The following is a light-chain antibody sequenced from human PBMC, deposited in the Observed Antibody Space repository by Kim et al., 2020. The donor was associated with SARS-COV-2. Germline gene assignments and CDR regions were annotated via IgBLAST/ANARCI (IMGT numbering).Light chain of an antibody. J-gene: IGKJ4*01. V-gene: IGKV3D-15*01. CDR3: QQYSDWPLT. CDR2: GAS. CDR1: QSVSSN. Sequence: EIVMTQSPATLSVSPGERATLSCRASQSVSSNLAWYQQKPGQPPRLLISGASTRATGIPARFSGSGAGTEFTLTISSLQSEDFAVYYCQQYSDWPLTFGGGTKVDIK.